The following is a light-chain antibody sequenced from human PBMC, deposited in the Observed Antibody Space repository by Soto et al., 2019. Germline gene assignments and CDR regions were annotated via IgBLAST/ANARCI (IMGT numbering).Light chain of an antibody. CDR3: WQYGGSPRT. V-gene: IGKV3-20*01. CDR1: QSVSNNY. Sequence: EIVLTQSPGTLSLSPGERATLSCRASQSVSNNYLAWYQQKPGQAPRLLIYGASSRATGIPDRFSGSGSGTEFPPSISRLEPDDFAVVYCWQYGGSPRTFGYGTRVEIK. CDR2: GAS. J-gene: IGKJ1*01.